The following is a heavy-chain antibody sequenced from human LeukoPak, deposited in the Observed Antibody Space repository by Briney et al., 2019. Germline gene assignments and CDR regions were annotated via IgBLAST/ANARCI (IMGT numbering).Heavy chain of an antibody. CDR3: ARDLRDSGSFDP. CDR1: GGTFNNYA. Sequence: SVKVSCKASGGTFNNYAINWVRQAPGQGLEWMGGIIPIFGSSNYAQKFQGRVTITADESTTTAYMELSSLRSEDTAVYYCARDLRDSGSFDPWGQGTLVTVSS. V-gene: IGHV1-69*13. CDR2: IIPIFGSS. D-gene: IGHD3-22*01. J-gene: IGHJ5*02.